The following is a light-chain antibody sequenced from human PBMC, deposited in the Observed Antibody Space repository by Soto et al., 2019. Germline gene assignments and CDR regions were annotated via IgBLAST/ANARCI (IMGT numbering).Light chain of an antibody. CDR1: QSVSSSF. CDR3: RQHGSSPWT. J-gene: IGKJ1*01. CDR2: GAS. V-gene: IGKV3-20*01. Sequence: EIVLTQSPGTLSLSPGERATLSCRASQSVSSSFLAWYQQKPGQAPRLLIYGASSRATGIPDRFSGSGSGTAFTLTISGLEPEDFAVYYGRQHGSSPWTFGQGTKVEIK.